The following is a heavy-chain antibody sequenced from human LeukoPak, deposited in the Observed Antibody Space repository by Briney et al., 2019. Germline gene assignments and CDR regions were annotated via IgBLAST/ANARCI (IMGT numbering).Heavy chain of an antibody. CDR2: VGSPGET. J-gene: IGHJ4*02. Sequence: GGSLRLSCVASGFTFNICAMSWVRQAPGKGLEWVASVGSPGETFYADSVRGRFTVSRDNSQDTLYLQMSSLRVEDTAVYYCVKDATPGNSVWDYFGKWGQGTLVTVSS. V-gene: IGHV3-23*01. CDR1: GFTFNICA. D-gene: IGHD1-7*01. CDR3: VKDATPGNSVWDYFGK.